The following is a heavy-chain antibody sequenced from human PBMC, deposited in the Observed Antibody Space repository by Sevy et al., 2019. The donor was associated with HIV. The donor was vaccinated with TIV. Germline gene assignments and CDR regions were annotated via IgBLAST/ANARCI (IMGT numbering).Heavy chain of an antibody. J-gene: IGHJ3*01. CDR1: GFTFNTHA. D-gene: IGHD3-22*01. V-gene: IGHV3-23*01. CDR3: AKALNPALESMLEVNLRSLKGFDV. CDR2: ISGPGYGT. Sequence: GGSLRLSCAASGFTFNTHAMNWVRQAPGKGLEWVSVISGPGYGTNYADSVKGRFTISRDNSKNTLYLQMNSLRDDAKAVYYCAKALNPALESMLEVNLRSLKGFDVWGQGTMVTVSS.